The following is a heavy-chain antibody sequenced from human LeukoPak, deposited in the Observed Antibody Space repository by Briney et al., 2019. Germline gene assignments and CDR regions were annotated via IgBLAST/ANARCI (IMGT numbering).Heavy chain of an antibody. Sequence: RRSLRLSCAASGFTFSSYAMHWVRQAPGKGLEWVAVISYDGSNKYYADSVKGRFTISRDNSKNTLYLQMNSLRAEDTAVYYCARDGDDYSNYGYGMDVWGQGTTVTVSS. V-gene: IGHV3-30-3*01. CDR2: ISYDGSNK. CDR1: GFTFSSYA. D-gene: IGHD4-11*01. J-gene: IGHJ6*02. CDR3: ARDGDDYSNYGYGMDV.